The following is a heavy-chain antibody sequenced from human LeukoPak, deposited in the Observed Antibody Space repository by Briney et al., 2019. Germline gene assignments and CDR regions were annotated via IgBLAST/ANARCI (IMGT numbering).Heavy chain of an antibody. J-gene: IGHJ6*02. V-gene: IGHV1-2*02. CDR1: GYTFTGYY. CDR2: INPNSGGT. Sequence: ASVKVSCKASGYTFTGYYMHWVRQSPGQGREWMGWINPNSGGTNYAQKFQGRVTMTRDTSISTAYMELSRLRSDDTAVHYCARGDVLRYFDWLSTSYYYSCGMDAWGQGTTVPVPS. CDR3: ARGDVLRYFDWLSTSYYYSCGMDA. D-gene: IGHD3-9*01.